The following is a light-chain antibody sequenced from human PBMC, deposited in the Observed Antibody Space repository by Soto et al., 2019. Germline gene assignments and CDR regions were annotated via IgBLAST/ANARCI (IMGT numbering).Light chain of an antibody. CDR1: SSDVGGYNY. CDR2: DVS. CDR3: CSYVGRNTYV. J-gene: IGLJ1*01. Sequence: QSVLTQPRSASGSPGQSITISCTGTSSDVGGYNYVSWYQQHPAMAPKLIIFDVSKRPSGVPNRFSGSKSGNTASLTISGLRAEDEADYYCCSYVGRNTYVFGTGTKLTVL. V-gene: IGLV2-11*01.